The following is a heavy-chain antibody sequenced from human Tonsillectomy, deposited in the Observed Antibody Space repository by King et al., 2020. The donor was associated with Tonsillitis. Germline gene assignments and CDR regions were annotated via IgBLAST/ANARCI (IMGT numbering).Heavy chain of an antibody. J-gene: IGHJ6*02. CDR2: SIHSGSN. CDR3: ANLLGLWVEGVDV. Sequence: VQLQLWGEGLLKPSETLSLTCAVYGGSFSGYYWSWIRQPQGKGLEWIGESIHSGSNHYNPSIKRRDTMSGDTSKNQFSLTPSSVTAADTAVYYCANLLGLWVEGVDVWGQGTTVTVSS. CDR1: GGSFSGYY. V-gene: IGHV4-34*12. D-gene: IGHD2-21*01.